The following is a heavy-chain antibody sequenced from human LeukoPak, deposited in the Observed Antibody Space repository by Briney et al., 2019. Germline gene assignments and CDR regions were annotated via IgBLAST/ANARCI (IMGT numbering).Heavy chain of an antibody. CDR1: GFTFSSNS. D-gene: IGHD6-13*01. Sequence: GGSLRLSCAASGFTFSSNSMNWARQAPGKGLEWVSSISSSSSYIYYADSVKGRFTISRDNAKNSLYLQMNSLRAEDTAVYYCARDLGGSRWYFYAFDIWGQGTMVTVSS. CDR2: ISSSSSYI. J-gene: IGHJ3*02. CDR3: ARDLGGSRWYFYAFDI. V-gene: IGHV3-21*01.